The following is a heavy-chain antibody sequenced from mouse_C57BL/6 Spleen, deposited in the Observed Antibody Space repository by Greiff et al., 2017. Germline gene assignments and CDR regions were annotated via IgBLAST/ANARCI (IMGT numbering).Heavy chain of an antibody. CDR1: GYTFTSYW. Sequence: QVQLKQPGAELVMPGASVKLSCKASGYTFTSYWMHWVKQRPGQGLEWIGEIDPSDSYTNYNQKFKGKSTLTVDKSSSTAYMQLSILTSEDSAVYYCARGDGWGWGYFDVWGTGTTVTVSS. V-gene: IGHV1-69*01. CDR2: IDPSDSYT. J-gene: IGHJ1*03. D-gene: IGHD1-2*01. CDR3: ARGDGWGWGYFDV.